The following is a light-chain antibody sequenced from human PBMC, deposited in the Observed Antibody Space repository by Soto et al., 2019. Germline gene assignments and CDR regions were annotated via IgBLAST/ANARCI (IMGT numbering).Light chain of an antibody. V-gene: IGLV2-14*01. CDR2: EVS. J-gene: IGLJ3*02. CDR1: SSNIGNNY. CDR3: SSYTSSAWV. Sequence: QSVLTQPPSVSAAPGQKVTISCSGSSSNIGNNYVSWYQQLPGTAPKLMIYEVSNRPSGVSNRFSGSKSGNTASLTISGLQAEDEAHYYCSSYTSSAWVFGGGTKLTVL.